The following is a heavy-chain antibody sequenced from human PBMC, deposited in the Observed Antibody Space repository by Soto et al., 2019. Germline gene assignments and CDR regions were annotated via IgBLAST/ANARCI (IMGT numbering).Heavy chain of an antibody. V-gene: IGHV1-69*01. Sequence: QVQLVQSGAEVKKPGSSVKVSCKASGGTFSSYAISWVRQAPGQGLEWMGGIIPIFGTANYAQKFQGRVTITADESTSTAYMELSSRRSEDTAVYYCARYYYDSSGYYGSYYYYGMDVWGQGTTVTVSS. D-gene: IGHD3-22*01. CDR1: GGTFSSYA. J-gene: IGHJ6*02. CDR3: ARYYYDSSGYYGSYYYYGMDV. CDR2: IIPIFGTA.